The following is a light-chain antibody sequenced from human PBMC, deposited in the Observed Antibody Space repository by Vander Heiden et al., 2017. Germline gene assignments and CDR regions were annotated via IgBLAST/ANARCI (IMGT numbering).Light chain of an antibody. Sequence: EIVLTQSAGTLSVSPGEKATLSCRASQSVSSSYLAWYQQKPGQAPRLLIYGASSRATGIPDRFSGSGSGTDFTLTISRLEPEDFAVYYCQQYGSSLSITFGQGTRLEIK. V-gene: IGKV3-20*01. CDR3: QQYGSSLSIT. CDR1: QSVSSSY. J-gene: IGKJ5*01. CDR2: GAS.